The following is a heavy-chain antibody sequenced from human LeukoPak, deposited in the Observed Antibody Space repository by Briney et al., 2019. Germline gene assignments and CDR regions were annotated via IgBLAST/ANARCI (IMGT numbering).Heavy chain of an antibody. V-gene: IGHV3-21*01. CDR3: AREGWLDGSGSFFFDY. Sequence: GGSLRLSCAASGFTFSSYEMNWVRQAPGKGLEWVSSISSSSSYIYHADSVKGRFTISRDNAKNSLFLQMNSLRAEDTAVYYCAREGWLDGSGSFFFDYWGQGTVVTVSS. D-gene: IGHD3-10*01. J-gene: IGHJ4*02. CDR2: ISSSSSYI. CDR1: GFTFSSYE.